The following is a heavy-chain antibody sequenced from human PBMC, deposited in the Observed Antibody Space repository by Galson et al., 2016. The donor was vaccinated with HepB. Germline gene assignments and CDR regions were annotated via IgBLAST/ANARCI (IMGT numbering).Heavy chain of an antibody. J-gene: IGHJ6*02. CDR2: FDLEDGET. D-gene: IGHD2-15*01. V-gene: IGHV1-24*01. Sequence: SVKVSCKVSGYTLSELSMHWVRQAPGKGLEWMGGFDLEDGETIYAQKFQGRVIMTEDTSTDTAYMELSSLRSDDTAVYYCATDLTQAGNRPQAGEVVIIAPPHYGMDVWGQGTTVTVSS. CDR1: GYTLSELS. CDR3: ATDLTQAGNRPQAGEVVIIAPPHYGMDV.